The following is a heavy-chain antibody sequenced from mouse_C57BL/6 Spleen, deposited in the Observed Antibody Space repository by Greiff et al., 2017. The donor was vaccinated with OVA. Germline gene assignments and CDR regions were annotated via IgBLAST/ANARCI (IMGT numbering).Heavy chain of an antibody. CDR3: ARGVLRPGTGYAMDY. V-gene: IGHV1-64*01. CDR2: IHPNSGST. J-gene: IGHJ4*01. Sequence: QVQLQQPGAELVKPGASVKLSCKASGYTFTSYWMHWVKQRPGQGLEWIGMIHPNSGSTNYNEKFKSKATLTVDKSYSTAYMQLSSLTSEDSAVYYCARGVLRPGTGYAMDYWGQGTSVTVSS. D-gene: IGHD1-1*01. CDR1: GYTFTSYW.